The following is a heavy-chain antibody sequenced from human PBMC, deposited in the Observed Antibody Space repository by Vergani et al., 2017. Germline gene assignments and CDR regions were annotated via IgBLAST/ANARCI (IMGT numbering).Heavy chain of an antibody. J-gene: IGHJ6*02. V-gene: IGHV3-30*18. CDR3: AKDGHLSDVGAYYCGMDV. CDR1: GFTFSSYG. D-gene: IGHD1-26*01. CDR2: ISYDGSNK. Sequence: QVQLVESGGGVVQPGRSLRLSCAASGFTFSSYGMHWVRQAPGKGLEWVAVISYDGSNKYYADSVKGRFTISRDNSKNTLYLQMNSLRAEDTAVYYCAKDGHLSDVGAYYCGMDVWGQGTTVTVSS.